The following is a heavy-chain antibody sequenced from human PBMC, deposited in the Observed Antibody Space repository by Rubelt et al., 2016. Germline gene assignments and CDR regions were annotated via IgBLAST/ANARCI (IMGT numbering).Heavy chain of an antibody. CDR2: ISYDGSNK. D-gene: IGHD6-6*01. CDR3: ARSSIAARHFDY. Sequence: VRQAPGKELEWVAVISYDGSNKYYADSVKGRFTISRDNSKNTLYLQMNSLRAEDTAVYYCARSSIAARHFDYWDQGTLVTVSS. V-gene: IGHV3-30*04. J-gene: IGHJ4*02.